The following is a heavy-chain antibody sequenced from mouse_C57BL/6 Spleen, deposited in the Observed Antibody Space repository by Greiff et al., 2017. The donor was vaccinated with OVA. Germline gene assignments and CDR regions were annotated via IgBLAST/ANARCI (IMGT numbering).Heavy chain of an antibody. CDR2: INPNNGGT. CDR3: ARGGYAMDY. Sequence: EVQLQQSGAELMKPGASVKIPCKASGYTFTDYNMDWVKQSHGKSLEWIGDINPNNGGTIYNQKFKGKATLTVDKSSSTAYMELRSLTSEDTAVYYCARGGYAMDYWGQGTSVTVSS. CDR1: GYTFTDYN. V-gene: IGHV1-18*01. J-gene: IGHJ4*01.